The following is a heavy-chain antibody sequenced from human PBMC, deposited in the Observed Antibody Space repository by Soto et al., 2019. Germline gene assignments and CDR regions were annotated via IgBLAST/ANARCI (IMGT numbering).Heavy chain of an antibody. J-gene: IGHJ6*02. D-gene: IGHD2-15*01. CDR2: IIPVFGTA. CDR1: GGTFSKSK. Sequence: QVQLVQSGAEVKKPGSSVRVSCKASGGTFSKSKITWVRQAPGQGLEWRGGIIPVFGTANYAQKFQGRVTITADESQITDNMEVSSLRSDDTAVYYCARDCSGGGCFSQDHFYYGMDVWGHGTTVTVSS. CDR3: ARDCSGGGCFSQDHFYYGMDV. V-gene: IGHV1-69*12.